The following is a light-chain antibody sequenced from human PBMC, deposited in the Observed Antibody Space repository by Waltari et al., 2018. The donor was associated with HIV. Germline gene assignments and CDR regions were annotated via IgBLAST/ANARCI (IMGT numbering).Light chain of an antibody. CDR3: QVWDSSSDQGV. CDR2: DDS. Sequence: SYVLTQPPSVSVAPGETATISCGGNDLGSKSVHWYQQSPGQAPRLVIYDDSDRPSWVPDRFSASKFGNTSTLTISRVEAGDEADYYCQVWDSSSDQGVFGGGTKLTVL. J-gene: IGLJ2*01. V-gene: IGLV3-21*04. CDR1: DLGSKS.